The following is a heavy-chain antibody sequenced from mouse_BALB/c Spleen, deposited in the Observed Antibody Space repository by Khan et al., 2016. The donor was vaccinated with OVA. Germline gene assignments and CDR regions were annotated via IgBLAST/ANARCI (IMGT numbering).Heavy chain of an antibody. V-gene: IGHV1S56*01. CDR3: ARWGGNFPSYAMDY. D-gene: IGHD2-1*01. CDR1: GYTFTNYY. Sequence: QVQLKQSGPELVKPGASVKISCKASGYTFTNYYIHWVKQRPGQGLEWIGWIYPGNVNSGYNEKFKGKATLTADKSSRTAYMQLSSLTSEDSAVYFCARWGGNFPSYAMDYWGQGTSVTVSS. CDR2: IYPGNVNS. J-gene: IGHJ4*01.